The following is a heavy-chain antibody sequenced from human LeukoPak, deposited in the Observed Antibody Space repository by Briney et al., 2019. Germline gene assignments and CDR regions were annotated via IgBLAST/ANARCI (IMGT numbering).Heavy chain of an antibody. CDR2: ISSSSSYI. J-gene: IGHJ4*02. Sequence: GGSLRLSCAASGFTFSSYSMNWVRQAPGKGLEWVSSISSSSSYIYCADSVKGRFTISRDNAKNSLYLQMNSLRAEDTAVYYCASRGIAAAGTWHDYWGQGTLVTVSS. V-gene: IGHV3-21*01. CDR1: GFTFSSYS. CDR3: ASRGIAAAGTWHDY. D-gene: IGHD6-13*01.